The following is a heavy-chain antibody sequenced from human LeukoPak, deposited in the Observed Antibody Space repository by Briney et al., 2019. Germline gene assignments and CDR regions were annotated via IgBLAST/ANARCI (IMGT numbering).Heavy chain of an antibody. CDR2: IIPIFGTA. V-gene: IGHV1-69*05. D-gene: IGHD1-26*01. J-gene: IGHJ4*02. CDR3: ARDAVPSGSYSLGY. Sequence: SVTVSCKASGGTFSSCAISWVRQAPGQGLEWMGGIIPIFGTANYAQKFQGRVTITTDESTTTAYMELSSLRSEDTAVYYCARDAVPSGSYSLGYWGQGTLVTVSS. CDR1: GGTFSSCA.